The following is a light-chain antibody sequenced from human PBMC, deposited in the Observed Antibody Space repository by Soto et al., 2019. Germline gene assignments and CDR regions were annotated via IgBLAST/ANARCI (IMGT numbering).Light chain of an antibody. CDR1: QSLLYSNGYNY. V-gene: IGKV2-28*01. CDR3: MQALQTPFT. CDR2: LGS. J-gene: IGKJ3*01. Sequence: DIVMTQSPLSQPVTPGEPASISCRSSQSLLYSNGYNYLGWYLQKPGQSPQLLIFLGSNRASGVPDRFSGSGSGTDFTLKISRVEAEDVGVYYCMQALQTPFTLGPGTKVHIK.